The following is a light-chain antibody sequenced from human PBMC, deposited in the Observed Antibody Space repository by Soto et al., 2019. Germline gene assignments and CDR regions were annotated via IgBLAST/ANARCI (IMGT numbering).Light chain of an antibody. V-gene: IGKV3-15*01. CDR3: QQNNNWPRT. Sequence: EIVMTQSPATLSVSPGERATLSCRASQSVRSNLAWYQQKPDQAPRLLIYGASTRATGIPARFSGSGSGTEFTLTISSLQSEDFAVYYCQQNNNWPRTFGQGTKVEIK. J-gene: IGKJ1*01. CDR1: QSVRSN. CDR2: GAS.